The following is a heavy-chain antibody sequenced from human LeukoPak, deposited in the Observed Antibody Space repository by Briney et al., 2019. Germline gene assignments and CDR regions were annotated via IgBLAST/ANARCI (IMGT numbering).Heavy chain of an antibody. CDR1: GYTFTGYY. CDR2: FDPEDGET. J-gene: IGHJ4*02. Sequence: VASVKVSCKASGYTFTGYYMHWVRQAPGKGLEWMGGFDPEDGETIYAQKFQGRVTMTEDTSTDTAYMELSSLRSEDTAVYYCATYPRGQKRTEYYFDYWGQGTLVTVSS. V-gene: IGHV1-24*01. CDR3: ATYPRGQKRTEYYFDY. D-gene: IGHD3-16*01.